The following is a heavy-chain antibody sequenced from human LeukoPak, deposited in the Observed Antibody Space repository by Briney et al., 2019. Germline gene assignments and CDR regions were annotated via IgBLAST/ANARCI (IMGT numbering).Heavy chain of an antibody. D-gene: IGHD3-10*01. Sequence: SETLSLTCTVSGGSISSYYWSWIRQSPGKGLEWIGYIYYSGSTNYNPSLKSRVTISVDTSKNQFSLKLSSVTAADTAVYYCARALWTYGSGSYYYYYYMDVWGKGTTVTVSS. CDR1: GGSISSYY. CDR3: ARALWTYGSGSYYYYYYMDV. V-gene: IGHV4-59*01. J-gene: IGHJ6*03. CDR2: IYYSGST.